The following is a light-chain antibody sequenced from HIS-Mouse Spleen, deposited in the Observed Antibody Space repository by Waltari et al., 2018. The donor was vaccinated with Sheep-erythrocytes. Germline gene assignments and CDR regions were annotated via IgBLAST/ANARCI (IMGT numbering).Light chain of an antibody. CDR2: AAS. Sequence: DNQLTQSPSFLSASVGDRVTITCRASQGISSYLAWYQQKPGKAPKLLIYAASTLQSGVPSRFSGSGSGTEFTLTISSLQPEDFATYYCQQLNSYPPAFGPGTKVDIK. V-gene: IGKV1-9*01. CDR1: QGISSY. CDR3: QQLNSYPPA. J-gene: IGKJ3*01.